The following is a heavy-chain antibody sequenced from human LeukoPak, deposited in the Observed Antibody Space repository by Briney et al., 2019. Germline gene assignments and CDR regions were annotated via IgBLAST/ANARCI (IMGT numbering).Heavy chain of an antibody. J-gene: IGHJ4*02. CDR1: GFSVSGIH. D-gene: IGHD3-22*01. V-gene: IGHV3-53*01. CDR2: LYSGGAT. Sequence: PGGSLRLSCVASGFSVSGIHMNWVRQAPGKDLEWVSGLYSGGATYYADSVKGRFTISRDNSKNTLYLQMNSLRAEDTAVYYCAKGGIRYYYDSSGYYDYWGQGTLVTVSS. CDR3: AKGGIRYYYDSSGYYDY.